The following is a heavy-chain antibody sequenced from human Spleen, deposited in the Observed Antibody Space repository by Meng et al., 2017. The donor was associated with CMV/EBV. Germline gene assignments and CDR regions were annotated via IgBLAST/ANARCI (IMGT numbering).Heavy chain of an antibody. CDR2: IGPDNGNT. V-gene: IGHV1-18*04. Sequence: ASVKVSCKASGYTFSGYYMHWVRQAPGQGLEWMAWIGPDNGNTFYAKKFQGRVTVTTDTSSTTVSMELRSLRSDDTAIYYCARGGRDNAVVPASYLDYWGHGTLVTVSS. J-gene: IGHJ4*01. D-gene: IGHD3-16*01. CDR3: ARGGRDNAVVPASYLDY. CDR1: GYTFSGYY.